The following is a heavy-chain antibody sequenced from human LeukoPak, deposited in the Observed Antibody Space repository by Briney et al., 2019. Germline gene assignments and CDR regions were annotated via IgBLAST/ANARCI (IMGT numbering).Heavy chain of an antibody. CDR1: GDSISSNY. CDR2: MYYSGST. CDR3: ARDRPSGSGSSFSLGMDV. Sequence: PSETLSLTCTVSGDSISSNYWSCIRQPPGEGLEWIGDMYYSGSTKYNPSLKSLVTMSLDTSKSQFSLKLNSVTAADTAVYYCARDRPSGSGSSFSLGMDVWGQGTTVTVSS. J-gene: IGHJ6*02. V-gene: IGHV4-59*01. D-gene: IGHD3-10*01.